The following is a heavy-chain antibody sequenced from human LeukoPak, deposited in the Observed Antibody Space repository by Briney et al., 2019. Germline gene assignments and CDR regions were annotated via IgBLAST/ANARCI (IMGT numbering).Heavy chain of an antibody. Sequence: PSETLSLTCTVSGASISSYYWSWIRQPPGKGLEWIGDIYYSGSIKYNPSLKSRVTMSVDTSKNQFSLKLSSVTAADTAIYYCARENPSGYYNRPIDYWGQGTLVPVSS. CDR2: IYYSGSI. J-gene: IGHJ4*02. CDR1: GASISSYY. V-gene: IGHV4-59*01. CDR3: ARENPSGYYNRPIDY. D-gene: IGHD3-22*01.